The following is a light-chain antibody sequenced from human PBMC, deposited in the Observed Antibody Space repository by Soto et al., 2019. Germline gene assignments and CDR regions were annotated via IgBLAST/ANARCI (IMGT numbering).Light chain of an antibody. J-gene: IGKJ4*01. V-gene: IGKV1-39*01. CDR1: QSGTNY. Sequence: DMPMTRSPSALSAPVGDMVTITVRVSQSGTNYLNSYQYKPGQAPNLLVYAASTLHAGVTSRFTGSGSGTDFTLTISSLQPEDFANDFCQQSNSSPPTFGGGTKVVI. CDR3: QQSNSSPPT. CDR2: AAS.